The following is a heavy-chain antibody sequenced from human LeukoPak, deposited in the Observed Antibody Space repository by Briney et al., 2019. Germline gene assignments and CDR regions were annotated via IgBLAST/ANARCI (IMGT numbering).Heavy chain of an antibody. D-gene: IGHD4-17*01. CDR1: GFTFSSYA. Sequence: GGSLRLSCEASGFTFSSYAMTWVRQAPGKGLEWVSAISGGGGSTYYADSVKGRFTISRDNSKNTLYLQMNSLRAEDTALYYCAKDMTVTIYYYYGMDVWGQGTTVTVSS. CDR2: ISGGGGST. J-gene: IGHJ6*02. V-gene: IGHV3-23*01. CDR3: AKDMTVTIYYYYGMDV.